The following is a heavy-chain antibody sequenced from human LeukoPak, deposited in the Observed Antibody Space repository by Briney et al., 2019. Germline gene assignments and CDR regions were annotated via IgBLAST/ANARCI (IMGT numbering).Heavy chain of an antibody. D-gene: IGHD6-13*01. CDR3: AKDIRYRGYGSSSWGGDAFDI. CDR1: GFTFSDYY. V-gene: IGHV3-11*01. CDR2: ISSSGSTI. Sequence: PGGSLRLSCAASGFTFSDYYMSWIRQAPGKGLEWVSYISSSGSTIYYADSVKGRFTISRDNAKNSLYLQMNSLRAEDTALYYCAKDIRYRGYGSSSWGGDAFDIWGQGTMVTVSS. J-gene: IGHJ3*02.